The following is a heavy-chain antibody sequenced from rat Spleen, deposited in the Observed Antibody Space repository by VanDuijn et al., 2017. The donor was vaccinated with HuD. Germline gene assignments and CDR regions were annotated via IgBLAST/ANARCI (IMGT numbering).Heavy chain of an antibody. Sequence: EVQLVESGGGLVQPGRSLKLSCAASGFTFSNSAMAWVRQAPTKGLEWVASISTGGGNTYYRDSVKGRFTISRDNAKSTLYLQMDSLRSEDTATYYCATAGSRVSRFAYWGQGTLVTVSS. CDR2: ISTGGGNT. D-gene: IGHD1-4*01. CDR1: GFTFSNSA. V-gene: IGHV5-25*01. CDR3: ATAGSRVSRFAY. J-gene: IGHJ3*01.